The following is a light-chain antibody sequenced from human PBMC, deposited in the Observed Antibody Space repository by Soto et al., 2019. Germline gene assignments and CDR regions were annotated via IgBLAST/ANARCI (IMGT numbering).Light chain of an antibody. Sequence: QSVLTQPPSASGTPGQRVTISCSGSSSNIGSNIVNWYQQVPGTAPKLLIYSNSQRPSGVPDRFSGSKSGTSASLAISGLQSEDEADYFCAAWNYSLNGNVFGTGTKLTVL. CDR1: SSNIGSNI. V-gene: IGLV1-44*01. J-gene: IGLJ1*01. CDR3: AAWNYSLNGNV. CDR2: SNS.